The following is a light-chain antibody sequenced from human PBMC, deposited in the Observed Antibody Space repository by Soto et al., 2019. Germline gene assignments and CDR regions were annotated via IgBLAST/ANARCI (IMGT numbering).Light chain of an antibody. V-gene: IGKV3-20*01. Sequence: EIVLTQSPGTLSFSPGERATLSCRASQSVGSNYLTWYQQKPGQAPRLLIYGASSRATGIPDRFSGSGSGADFTLTISRLEPEDFAVYYCQQYGSSPFTFGPGTKVDIK. J-gene: IGKJ3*01. CDR3: QQYGSSPFT. CDR2: GAS. CDR1: QSVGSNY.